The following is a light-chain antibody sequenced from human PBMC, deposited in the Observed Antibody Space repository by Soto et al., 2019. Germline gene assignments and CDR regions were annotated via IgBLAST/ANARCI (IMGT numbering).Light chain of an antibody. J-gene: IGKJ1*01. CDR2: KAS. V-gene: IGKV1-5*03. Sequence: DLQMTQSPSTLSASVGDRVTITCRASQSISSWLAWYQQKPGKAPKLLIYKASSLESGVPSRFRGSGSGTECALTISSLQPDDFATYYCQQYNSYPLTFGQGTKVEIK. CDR1: QSISSW. CDR3: QQYNSYPLT.